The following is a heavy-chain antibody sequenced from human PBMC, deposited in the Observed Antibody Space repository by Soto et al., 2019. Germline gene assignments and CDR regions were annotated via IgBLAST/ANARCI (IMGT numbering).Heavy chain of an antibody. CDR1: GGTFSSYA. J-gene: IGHJ5*02. CDR3: ARARTRGLIWFGELLRGWFDP. Sequence: QVQLVQSGAEVKKPGSSVKVSCKASGGTFSSYAISWVRQAPGQGLEWMGGIIPIFGTANYAQKFQGRVTITADESTSTAYMELSSLRSEDTAVYYCARARTRGLIWFGELLRGWFDPWGQGTLVTVSS. CDR2: IIPIFGTA. V-gene: IGHV1-69*01. D-gene: IGHD3-10*01.